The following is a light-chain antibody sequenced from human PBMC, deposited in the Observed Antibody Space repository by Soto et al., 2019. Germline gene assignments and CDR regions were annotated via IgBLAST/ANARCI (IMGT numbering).Light chain of an antibody. CDR2: AAS. Sequence: AIQLTQSPPSLSASVGDRVTITCRASQGVSSSLAWYHQQPGKAPKLLIYAASSRATGIPARFSGSGSGTEFTLTISSLQSEDFAIYYCQQYNSWPRTFGQGTKVDIK. J-gene: IGKJ1*01. CDR1: QGVSSS. CDR3: QQYNSWPRT. V-gene: IGKV1-13*02.